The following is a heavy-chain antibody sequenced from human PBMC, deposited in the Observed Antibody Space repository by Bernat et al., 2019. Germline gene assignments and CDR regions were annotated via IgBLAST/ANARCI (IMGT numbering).Heavy chain of an antibody. Sequence: EVQLVESGGGLVQPGRSLRLSCTASGFTFGDYAMSWFRQAPGKGLEWVGFIRSKAYGGTTEYAASVKGRFTISRDDSKSIAYLQMNSLKTEDTAVYYYTRVHSGYYSIYGMDVWGQGTTVTVSS. CDR1: GFTFGDYA. V-gene: IGHV3-49*03. CDR2: IRSKAYGGTT. J-gene: IGHJ6*02. CDR3: TRVHSGYYSIYGMDV. D-gene: IGHD3-22*01.